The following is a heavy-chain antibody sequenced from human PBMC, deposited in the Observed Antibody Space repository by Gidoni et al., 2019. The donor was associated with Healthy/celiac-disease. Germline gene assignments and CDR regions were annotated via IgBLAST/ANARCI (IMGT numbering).Heavy chain of an antibody. D-gene: IGHD6-13*01. Sequence: EVQLVESGGGLVQPGRSLRLSCAASGFTFDDYAMHWVRQAPGKGLEWVSGISWNSGSIGYADSVKGRFTISRDNAKNSLYLQMNSLRAEDTALYYCAKDSSPQTYYFDYWGQGTLVTVSS. CDR2: ISWNSGSI. CDR1: GFTFDDYA. J-gene: IGHJ4*02. V-gene: IGHV3-9*01. CDR3: AKDSSPQTYYFDY.